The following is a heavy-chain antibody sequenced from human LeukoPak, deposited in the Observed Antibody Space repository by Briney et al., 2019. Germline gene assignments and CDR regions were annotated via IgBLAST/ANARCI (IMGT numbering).Heavy chain of an antibody. CDR1: GFTLSSYA. CDR2: ISRSST. J-gene: IGHJ4*02. CDR3: AEGGVYHDGSNHGDFDY. V-gene: IGHV3-23*01. D-gene: IGHD3-22*01. Sequence: GGSLRLFCAASGFTLSSYAMRGGLQAPGKGLVWVSSISRSSTYYADAVKGRFTISRDNSKNILYLQMNSLRAEDTAVYSCAEGGVYHDGSNHGDFDYWGQGTLVTVSS.